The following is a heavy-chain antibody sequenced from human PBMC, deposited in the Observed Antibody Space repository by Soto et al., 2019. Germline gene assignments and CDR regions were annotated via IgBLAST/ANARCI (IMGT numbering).Heavy chain of an antibody. Sequence: PGESLKIACKGSGYSFTSYWISWVRQMPGKGLEWMGRIDPSDSYTNYSPSFQGHVTISADKSISTAYLQWSSLKASDTAMYYCARGGWSPDYYGMVVWGQGTTVTVSS. J-gene: IGHJ6*02. V-gene: IGHV5-10-1*01. CDR3: ARGGWSPDYYGMVV. CDR2: IDPSDSYT. D-gene: IGHD1-26*01. CDR1: GYSFTSYW.